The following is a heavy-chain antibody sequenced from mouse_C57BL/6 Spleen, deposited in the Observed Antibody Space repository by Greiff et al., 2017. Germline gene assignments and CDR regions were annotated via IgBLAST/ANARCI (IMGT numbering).Heavy chain of an antibody. D-gene: IGHD2-2*01. CDR2: IYPGSGST. Sequence: QVQLQQPGAELVKPGASVKMSCKASGYTFTSYWITWVKQRPGQGLAWIGDIYPGSGSTNYNEKFKSKATLTVDTSSSTAYMQLSSLTSEDSAVYYCARKGYYGYDEGFAYWGQGTLVTVSA. V-gene: IGHV1-55*01. CDR3: ARKGYYGYDEGFAY. CDR1: GYTFTSYW. J-gene: IGHJ3*01.